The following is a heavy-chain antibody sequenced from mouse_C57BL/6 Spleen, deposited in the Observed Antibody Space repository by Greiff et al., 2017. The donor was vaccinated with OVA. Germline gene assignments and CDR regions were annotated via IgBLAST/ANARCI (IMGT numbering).Heavy chain of an antibody. CDR2: IDPSDSYT. CDR1: GYTFTSYW. CDR3: ARDWDGNAMDY. V-gene: IGHV1-69*01. D-gene: IGHD4-1*01. Sequence: VKLQQSGAELVMPGASVKLSCKASGYTFTSYWMHWVKQRPGQGLEWIGEIDPSDSYTNYNQKFKGKSTLTVDKSSSTAYMQLSSLTSEDSAVYYCARDWDGNAMDYWGQGTSVTVSS. J-gene: IGHJ4*01.